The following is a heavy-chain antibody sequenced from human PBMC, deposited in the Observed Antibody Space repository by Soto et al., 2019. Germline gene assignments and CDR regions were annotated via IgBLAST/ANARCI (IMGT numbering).Heavy chain of an antibody. CDR1: GFTFSSYG. CDR3: AKGTRQLVVVVITFFAY. CDR2: ISYDGSNK. D-gene: IGHD3-22*01. Sequence: GGSLRLSCAASGFTFSSYGMHWVRQAPGKGLEWVAVISYDGSNKYYADSVKGRFTISRDNSKNTLYLQMNSLRAEDTAVYYCAKGTRQLVVVVITFFAYRAQGTRFTVSS. J-gene: IGHJ4*02. V-gene: IGHV3-30*18.